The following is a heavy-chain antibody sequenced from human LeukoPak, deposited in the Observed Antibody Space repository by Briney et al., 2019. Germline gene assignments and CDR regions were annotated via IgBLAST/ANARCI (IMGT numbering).Heavy chain of an antibody. J-gene: IGHJ3*02. D-gene: IGHD1-26*01. CDR2: ISSNGGST. V-gene: IGHV3-64D*09. Sequence: GGSLRLSCSASGFTFSSYAMHWVRQAPGKGLEYVSAISSNGGSTYYADSVKGRFTISRDNSKNTLYLQMSSLRAEDTAVYYCTRAPQGLSGSYSAFDIWGQGTMVTVSS. CDR1: GFTFSSYA. CDR3: TRAPQGLSGSYSAFDI.